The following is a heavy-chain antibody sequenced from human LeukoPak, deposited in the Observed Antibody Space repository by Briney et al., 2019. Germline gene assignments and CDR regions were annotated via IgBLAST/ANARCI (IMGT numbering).Heavy chain of an antibody. V-gene: IGHV3-23*01. D-gene: IGHD3-22*01. Sequence: GGSLRLSCSASGFIFNNYGLMWVRQAPGKGLEWVSAISNDGGGTTYADFVKGRFTVSRDNSKNTLSLQMNSLRPEDTALYYCAKGNSGYFADLWGQGTVVAVSS. J-gene: IGHJ5*02. CDR1: GFIFNNYG. CDR3: AKGNSGYFADL. CDR2: ISNDGGGT.